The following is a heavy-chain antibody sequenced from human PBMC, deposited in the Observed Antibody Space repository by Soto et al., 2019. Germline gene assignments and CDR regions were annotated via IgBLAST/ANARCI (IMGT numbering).Heavy chain of an antibody. V-gene: IGHV3-11*01. CDR2: ISSSGSTI. J-gene: IGHJ5*02. CDR3: ARVPRDRDFWSGYYTGPQNWFDP. D-gene: IGHD3-3*01. Sequence: PGGSLRLSCAASGFTFSDYYMSWIRQAPGKGLEWVSYISSSGSTIYYADSVKGRFTISRDNAKNSLYLQMNSLRAADTAVYYCARVPRDRDFWSGYYTGPQNWFDPWGQGTLVTVSS. CDR1: GFTFSDYY.